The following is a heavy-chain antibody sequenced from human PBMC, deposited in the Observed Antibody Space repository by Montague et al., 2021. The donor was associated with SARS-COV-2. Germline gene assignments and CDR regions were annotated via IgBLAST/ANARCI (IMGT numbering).Heavy chain of an antibody. D-gene: IGHD3-10*02. Sequence: SETLSLTCAVSGGSFTRFYWNWIRQPPGKGLEWIGEMNRAGSHNXXPSLKGRVTISLDTSKNQVSLKLTSVTAADTAIYYCARGSSFTDTVRYDRGYLGPWGQGTLVTVSS. CDR3: ARGSSFTDTVRYDRGYLGP. J-gene: IGHJ5*02. CDR1: GGSFTRFY. CDR2: MNRAGSH. V-gene: IGHV4-34*01.